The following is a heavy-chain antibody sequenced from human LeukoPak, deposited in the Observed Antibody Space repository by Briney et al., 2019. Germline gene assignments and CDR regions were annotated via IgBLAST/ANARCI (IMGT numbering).Heavy chain of an antibody. J-gene: IGHJ3*02. CDR2: INVDGTAE. CDR3: ARDPYRFAFDI. Sequence: GGSLRLSCAASGFIFSTIYMSWVRQTPGQGLEWVANINVDGTAEYYVDSVKGRFTISRDNAKNSLYLQMNSLRAEDTAVYYCARDPYRFAFDIWGQGTVVLVSS. D-gene: IGHD1-26*01. V-gene: IGHV3-7*03. CDR1: GFIFSTIY.